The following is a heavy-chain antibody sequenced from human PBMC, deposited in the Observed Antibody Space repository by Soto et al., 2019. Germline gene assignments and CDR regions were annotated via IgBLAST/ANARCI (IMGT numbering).Heavy chain of an antibody. Sequence: QVQLVESGGGVVQPGRSLRLSCAASGFTFSSYAMHWVRQAPGKGLEWVAVISYDGSNTYYADSVKGRFTISRDNSKKRVSLQLNRLRGGDAAVYCCARFFPPPPNMDVWGKGTRVPVS. J-gene: IGHJ6*04. V-gene: IGHV3-30*03. CDR1: GFTFSSYA. CDR3: ARFFPPPPNMDV. CDR2: ISYDGSNT. D-gene: IGHD3-3*01.